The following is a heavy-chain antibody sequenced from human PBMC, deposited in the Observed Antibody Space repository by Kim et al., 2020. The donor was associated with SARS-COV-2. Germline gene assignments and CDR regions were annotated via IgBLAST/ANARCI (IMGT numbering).Heavy chain of an antibody. CDR3: ARGRLSSGWGEYNWFDP. CDR1: GYTFTSYG. J-gene: IGHJ5*02. D-gene: IGHD6-19*01. V-gene: IGHV1-18*01. Sequence: ASVKVSCKASGYTFTSYGISWVRQAPGQGLEWMGWISAYNGNTNYAQKLRGRVTMTTDTSTSTAYMELRSLRSDDTAVYYCARGRLSSGWGEYNWFDPWGQGTLVTVSS. CDR2: ISAYNGNT.